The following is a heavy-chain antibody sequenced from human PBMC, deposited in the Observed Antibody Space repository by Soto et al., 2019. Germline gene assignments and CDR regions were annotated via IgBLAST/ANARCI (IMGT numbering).Heavy chain of an antibody. J-gene: IGHJ6*02. CDR1: GFTFSSYW. Sequence: EVQLVESGGGLVQPGGSLRLSCAASGFTFSSYWMHWVRQAPGKGLVWVSRINGDGSSASYADSVKGRFTISRDNAKNTLYLQMNSLRAEDTAVYYCARRVREYYGLDVWGQGTTVTVSS. V-gene: IGHV3-74*01. D-gene: IGHD6-13*01. CDR3: ARRVREYYGLDV. CDR2: INGDGSSA.